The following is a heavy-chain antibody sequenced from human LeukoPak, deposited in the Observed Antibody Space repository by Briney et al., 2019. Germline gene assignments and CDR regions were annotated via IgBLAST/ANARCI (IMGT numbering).Heavy chain of an antibody. D-gene: IGHD3-22*01. Sequence: PGGSLRLSCVASGFTFRTHAMSWVRQAPGKGLEWVLYISSSSSTIYYADSVKGRFTISRDNAKNSLYLQMNSLRDEDTAVYYCARATMYYYDSSGYLIDYWGQGTLVTVSS. V-gene: IGHV3-48*02. CDR3: ARATMYYYDSSGYLIDY. J-gene: IGHJ4*02. CDR1: GFTFRTHA. CDR2: ISSSSSTI.